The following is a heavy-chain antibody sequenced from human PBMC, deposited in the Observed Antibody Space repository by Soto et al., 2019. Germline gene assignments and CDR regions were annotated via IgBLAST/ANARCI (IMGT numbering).Heavy chain of an antibody. D-gene: IGHD6-19*01. Sequence: VSVKLYCSASGYTFSSYYMHWVRQAPRQGLEWMGIINPSGGSTSYAQKFQGRVTMTRDTSTSTVYMELSSLRSEDTAVYYCARALIAVAGIQGYGMDVWGQGTTLTVSS. CDR3: ARALIAVAGIQGYGMDV. J-gene: IGHJ6*02. CDR1: GYTFSSYY. CDR2: INPSGGST. V-gene: IGHV1-46*01.